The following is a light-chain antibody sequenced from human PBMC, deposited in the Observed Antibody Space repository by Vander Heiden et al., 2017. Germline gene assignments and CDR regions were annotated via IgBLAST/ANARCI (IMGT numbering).Light chain of an antibody. J-gene: IGLJ2*01. CDR2: GNS. CDR1: SSNIGAGYD. V-gene: IGLV1-40*01. CDR3: QSYDSSLSGSVV. Sequence: QSVLTQPPSVSGAPGQRVPISCTGSSSNIGAGYDVHWYQQLPATAPKLLIYGNSNRPSGVPDRFSGSKSGTSASLAITGLQAEDEADYYCQSYDSSLSGSVVFGGGTKLTVL.